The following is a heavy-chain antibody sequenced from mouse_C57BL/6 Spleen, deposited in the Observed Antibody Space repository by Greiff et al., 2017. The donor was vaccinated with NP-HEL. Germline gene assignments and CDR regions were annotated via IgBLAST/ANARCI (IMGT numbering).Heavy chain of an antibody. V-gene: IGHV7-1*01. D-gene: IGHD3-2*02. CDR1: GFTFSDFY. J-gene: IGHJ2*01. Sequence: EVQGVESGGGLVQSGRSLRLSCATSGFTFSDFYMEWVRQAPGKGLEWIAASRNKANDYTTEYSASVKGRFIVSRDTSQSILYLQMNALRAEDTAIYYCARDAGQLRLWNYFDYWGQGTTLTVSS. CDR2: SRNKANDYTT. CDR3: ARDAGQLRLWNYFDY.